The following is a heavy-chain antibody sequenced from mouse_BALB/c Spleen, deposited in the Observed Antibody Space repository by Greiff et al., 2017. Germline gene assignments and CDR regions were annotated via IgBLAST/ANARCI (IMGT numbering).Heavy chain of an antibody. D-gene: IGHD1-1*01. J-gene: IGHJ2*01. CDR1: GYTFTSYW. CDR3: TRGPTVVATKDYFDY. Sequence: VQLKQSGTVLARPGASVKMSCKASGYTFTSYWMHWVKQRPGQCLEWIGAIYPGNSDTSYNQKFKGKAKLTAVTSTSTAYMELSSLTNEDSAVYYCTRGPTVVATKDYFDYWGQGTTLTVSS. V-gene: IGHV1-5*01. CDR2: IYPGNSDT.